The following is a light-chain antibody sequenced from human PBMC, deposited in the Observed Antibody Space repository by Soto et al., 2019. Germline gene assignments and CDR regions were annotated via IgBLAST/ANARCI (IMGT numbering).Light chain of an antibody. CDR2: DVS. J-gene: IGKJ4*01. CDR3: QQRTSWPT. Sequence: DIVLTQSPGTLSLSPGERATLSCRASQTVSSSSLAWYQQKPGQAPRLLIYDVSRRATAIPARFSGSGSGTDFTLTISSLEPEDFAVYYCQQRTSWPTFGGGTKVDIK. CDR1: QTVSSSS. V-gene: IGKV3D-20*02.